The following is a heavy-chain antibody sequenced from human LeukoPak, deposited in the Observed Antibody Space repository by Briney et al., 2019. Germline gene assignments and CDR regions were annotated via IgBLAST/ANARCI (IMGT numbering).Heavy chain of an antibody. CDR2: IRYDGSNK. Sequence: SGGSLRLSCAASGFRFSSYAMSWVRQAPGKGLEWVAFIRYDGSNKYYADSVKGRFTISRDNSKNTLYLQMNSLRAEDTAVYYCANPSGAATLEADSFDYWGQGTLVTVSS. D-gene: IGHD1-26*01. J-gene: IGHJ4*02. V-gene: IGHV3-30*02. CDR1: GFRFSSYA. CDR3: ANPSGAATLEADSFDY.